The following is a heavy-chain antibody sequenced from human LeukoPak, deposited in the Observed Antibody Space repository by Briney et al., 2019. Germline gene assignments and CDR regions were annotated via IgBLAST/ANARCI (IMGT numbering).Heavy chain of an antibody. D-gene: IGHD5-24*01. Sequence: ASVKVSCKASGYTFTSYYMHWMRQAPGQGLEWMGIINPSGGSTSYAQKFQGRVTMTRDTSTSTVYMELSSLRSEDTAVYYCARGKQEEIGAVAPFDYWGQGTLVTVSS. CDR2: INPSGGST. CDR3: ARGKQEEIGAVAPFDY. CDR1: GYTFTSYY. V-gene: IGHV1-46*01. J-gene: IGHJ4*02.